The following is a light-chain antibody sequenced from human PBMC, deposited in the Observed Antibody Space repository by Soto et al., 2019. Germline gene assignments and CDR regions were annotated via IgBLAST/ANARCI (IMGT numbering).Light chain of an antibody. J-gene: IGKJ3*01. CDR2: GAS. Sequence: EIVLTQSPGTLSLSPGERAPLSCRASQSVSASYLAWYQQKPGQAPRLLIYGASSRATGIPDRFSGSGSGTDFTLTISRLEPEDFAVFYCQQYDRSPFTFGPGTKVEIK. CDR3: QQYDRSPFT. V-gene: IGKV3-20*01. CDR1: QSVSASY.